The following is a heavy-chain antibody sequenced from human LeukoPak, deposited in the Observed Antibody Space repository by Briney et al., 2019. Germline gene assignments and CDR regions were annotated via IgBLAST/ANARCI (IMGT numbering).Heavy chain of an antibody. CDR1: GFTVSSYA. J-gene: IGHJ4*02. CDR3: ARDAERGIVGATWDY. V-gene: IGHV3-30*01. CDR2: ISYDGSNK. D-gene: IGHD1-26*01. Sequence: GGSLRLSCAAAGFTVSSYAMHWVRQAPGKGLEWVAVISYDGSNKYYADSVKGRFTISRDNSKNTLYLQMNSLRAEDTAVYYCARDAERGIVGATWDYWGQGTLVTVS.